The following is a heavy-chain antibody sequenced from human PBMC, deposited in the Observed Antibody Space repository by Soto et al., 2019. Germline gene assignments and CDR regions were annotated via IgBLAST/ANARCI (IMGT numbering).Heavy chain of an antibody. Sequence: QVQLVQSGAEVKKPGSSVKVSCKASGGTFSSYAISWVRQAPGQGLEWMGGIIPIFGTANYAQKFQGRVTITADESTSTAYMELSSLRSEDTAVYYCARGVRRYDFWSGYWSYYFDYWGQGTLVTVSS. CDR2: IIPIFGTA. V-gene: IGHV1-69*01. CDR1: GGTFSSYA. CDR3: ARGVRRYDFWSGYWSYYFDY. J-gene: IGHJ4*02. D-gene: IGHD3-3*01.